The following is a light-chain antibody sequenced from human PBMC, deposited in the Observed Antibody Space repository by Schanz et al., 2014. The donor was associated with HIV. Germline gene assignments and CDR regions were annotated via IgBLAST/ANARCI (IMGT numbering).Light chain of an antibody. V-gene: IGLV2-14*03. CDR2: NVS. J-gene: IGLJ3*02. CDR3: SSYTTTNTWL. CDR1: SSDVGAYNY. Sequence: QSALTQPASVSGSPGQSITISCTGTSSDVGAYNYVSWYQQYPGKAPKLMIYNVSNRPSGVSDRFSGSKSGNTASLTISALQAEDEADYYCSSYTTTNTWLFGGGTKLTVL.